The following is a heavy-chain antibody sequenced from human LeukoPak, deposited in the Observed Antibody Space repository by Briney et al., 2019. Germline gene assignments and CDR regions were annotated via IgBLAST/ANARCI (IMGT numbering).Heavy chain of an antibody. CDR2: IIPIFGTA. Sequence: SVEVSCKASGGTFSSYAISWVRQAPGQGLEWMGGIIPIFGTANYAQKFQGRVTITTDESTSTAYMELSSLRSEDTAVYYCARRRPPGTTFQPFDYWGQGTLVTVSS. J-gene: IGHJ4*02. CDR3: ARRRPPGTTFQPFDY. CDR1: GGTFSSYA. V-gene: IGHV1-69*05. D-gene: IGHD1-7*01.